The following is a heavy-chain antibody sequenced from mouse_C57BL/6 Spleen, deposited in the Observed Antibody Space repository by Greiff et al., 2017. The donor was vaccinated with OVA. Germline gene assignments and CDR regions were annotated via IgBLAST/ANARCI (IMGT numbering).Heavy chain of an antibody. CDR1: GYAFSSSW. CDR3: AREAYYYGSGDYVDY. CDR2: IYPGDGDT. D-gene: IGHD1-1*01. Sequence: QVQLQQSGPELVKPGASVKISCKASGYAFSSSWMNWVKQRPGKGLEWIGRIYPGDGDTNYNGKFKGKATLTADKSSSTAYMQLSSLTSEDSAVYFCAREAYYYGSGDYVDYWGQGTTLTVSS. V-gene: IGHV1-82*01. J-gene: IGHJ2*01.